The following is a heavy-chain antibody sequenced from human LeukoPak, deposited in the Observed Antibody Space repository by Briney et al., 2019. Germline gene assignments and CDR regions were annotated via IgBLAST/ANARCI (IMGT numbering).Heavy chain of an antibody. D-gene: IGHD3-22*01. J-gene: IGHJ5*02. CDR2: ISSSSSTI. Sequence: GGSLRLSCAASGFTFSSYSMNWVRQAPGKGLEWVSYISSSSSTIYYADSVKGRFTISRDNAKNSLYLQMNSLRDKGTAVYYCARDGSSGYYSRRNWFDPWGQGTLVTVSS. V-gene: IGHV3-48*02. CDR3: ARDGSSGYYSRRNWFDP. CDR1: GFTFSSYS.